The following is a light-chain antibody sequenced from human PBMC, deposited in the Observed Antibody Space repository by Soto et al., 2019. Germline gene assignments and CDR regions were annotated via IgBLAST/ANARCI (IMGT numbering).Light chain of an antibody. J-gene: IGKJ2*01. CDR1: ESVSRNY. V-gene: IGKV3-20*01. CDR3: QQYGNVPFT. Sequence: EVVVTQSPGTLSLSPGERATLSCRASESVSRNYLAWYQQKPGRAPRLLIYGASNRATGIPDRFSGSGSGTDFTLTISRLEPEDFAVYHCQQYGNVPFTFGQGTKLEIK. CDR2: GAS.